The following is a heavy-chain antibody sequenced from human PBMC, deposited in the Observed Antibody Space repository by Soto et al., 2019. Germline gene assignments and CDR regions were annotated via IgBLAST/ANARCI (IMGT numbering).Heavy chain of an antibody. J-gene: IGHJ6*02. D-gene: IGHD6-19*01. V-gene: IGHV3-30*18. CDR2: ISYDGSNK. Sequence: GSLRLSCAASGFTFSSYGMHWVRQAPGKGLEWVAVISYDGSNKYYADSVKGRFTISRDNSKNTLYLQMNSLRAEDTAVYYCAKDLRWLVRGMDVWGQGTTVTVSS. CDR1: GFTFSSYG. CDR3: AKDLRWLVRGMDV.